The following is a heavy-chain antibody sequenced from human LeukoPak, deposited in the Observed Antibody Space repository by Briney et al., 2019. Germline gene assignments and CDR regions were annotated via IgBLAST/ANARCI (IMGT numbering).Heavy chain of an antibody. J-gene: IGHJ3*02. CDR3: ARDGYYDILTGYATFQAFDI. Sequence: SSETLSLTCTVSGGSISSYYWSWIRQPAGKGLEWIGRIYTSGSTNYNPSLKSRVTMSVDTSKNQFSLKLSSVTAADTAVYYCARDGYYDILTGYATFQAFDIWGQGTMVTVSS. V-gene: IGHV4-4*07. CDR1: GGSISSYY. D-gene: IGHD3-9*01. CDR2: IYTSGST.